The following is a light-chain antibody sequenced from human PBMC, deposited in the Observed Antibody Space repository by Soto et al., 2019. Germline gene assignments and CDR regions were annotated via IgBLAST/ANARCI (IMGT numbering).Light chain of an antibody. J-gene: IGLJ1*01. CDR3: TSFAPGRIYV. Sequence: QSALTQPASISASPRQSTTISGSGTSSDIGAYDYVSWYQQHPGRAPKLIIYEVSHRFSGLSYRFSGSKSGNTASLTISGLQAEDEGDYYCTSFAPGRIYVFGSGTKVTVL. CDR1: SSDIGAYDY. CDR2: EVS. V-gene: IGLV2-14*03.